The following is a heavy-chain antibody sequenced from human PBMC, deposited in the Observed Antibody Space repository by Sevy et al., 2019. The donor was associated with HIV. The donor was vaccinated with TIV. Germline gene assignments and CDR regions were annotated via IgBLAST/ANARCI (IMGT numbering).Heavy chain of an antibody. V-gene: IGHV4-59*01. D-gene: IGHD1-1*01. CDR3: ARLLRGTTGAWFDP. CDR1: GGSISSYY. Sequence: SETLSLTCTVSGGSISSYYWSWIRQPPGKGLEWIGYIYYSGSTNYNSSLKSRVTISLDTSKNQLSLKLSTVTAADMAVYYCARLLRGTTGAWFDPWGQGTLVTVSS. CDR2: IYYSGST. J-gene: IGHJ5*02.